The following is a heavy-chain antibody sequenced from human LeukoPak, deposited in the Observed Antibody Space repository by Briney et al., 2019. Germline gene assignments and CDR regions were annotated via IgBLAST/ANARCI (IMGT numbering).Heavy chain of an antibody. CDR2: IYYSGST. CDR3: ARTPGRGGFDY. CDR1: GGSISSYY. J-gene: IGHJ4*02. Sequence: PSETLSPTCTVSGGSISSYYWSWIRQPPGKGLEWIGYIYYSGSTNYNPSLKSRVTISVDTSKNQFSLKLSSVTAADTAVYYCARTPGRGGFDYWGQGTLVTVSS. D-gene: IGHD3-10*01. V-gene: IGHV4-59*01.